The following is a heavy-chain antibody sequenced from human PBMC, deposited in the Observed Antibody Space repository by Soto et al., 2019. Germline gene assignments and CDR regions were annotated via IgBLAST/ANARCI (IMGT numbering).Heavy chain of an antibody. D-gene: IGHD2-15*01. CDR2: MNPNRGNT. CDR3: VRLAATQT. Sequence: QVQLVQSGAEVKKPGASVKVSCKASGYTFTSYDINWVRQATGQRLEWMGWMNPNRGNTGYAQKLQGRVPKHGNTSISTAYMELSSVISEATAVYYGVRLAATQTWGQGILVTVS. CDR1: GYTFTSYD. J-gene: IGHJ1*01. V-gene: IGHV1-8*01.